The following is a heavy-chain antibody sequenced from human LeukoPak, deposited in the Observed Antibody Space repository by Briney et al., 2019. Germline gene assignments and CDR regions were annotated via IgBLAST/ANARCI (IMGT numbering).Heavy chain of an antibody. Sequence: ASVKVSCKASGYTFTSYGISWVRRAPGQGLEWMGWISAYNGNTNYAQKLQGRVTMTTDTSTSTAYMELRSLRSDDTAVYYCARAPRRGYCSGGSCYYFDYWGQGTLVTVSS. J-gene: IGHJ4*02. CDR3: ARAPRRGYCSGGSCYYFDY. D-gene: IGHD2-15*01. CDR1: GYTFTSYG. CDR2: ISAYNGNT. V-gene: IGHV1-18*01.